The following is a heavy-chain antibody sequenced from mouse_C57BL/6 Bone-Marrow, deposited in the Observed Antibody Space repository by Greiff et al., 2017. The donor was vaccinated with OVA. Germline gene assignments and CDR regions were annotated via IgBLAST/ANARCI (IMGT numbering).Heavy chain of an antibody. CDR3: ARNNFDSSGYDYYAMDY. J-gene: IGHJ4*01. CDR1: GYTFTDYY. Sequence: EVQLQQSGPVLVKPGASVKMSCKASGYTFTDYYMNWVKQSHGKSLEWIGVIHPYNGGTSYNQKFKGKATLTVDKSSSTAYMELNSLTSEDSAVYYCARNNFDSSGYDYYAMDYWGQGTSVTVSS. D-gene: IGHD3-2*02. V-gene: IGHV1-19*01. CDR2: IHPYNGGT.